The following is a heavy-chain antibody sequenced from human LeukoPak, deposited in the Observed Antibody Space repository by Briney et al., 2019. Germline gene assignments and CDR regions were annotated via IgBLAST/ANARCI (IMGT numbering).Heavy chain of an antibody. CDR3: ARPRRGVANPPFDY. CDR1: GYTFTGYY. J-gene: IGHJ4*02. V-gene: IGHV1-2*02. Sequence: EASVKVSCTASGYTFTGYYMHWVRQAPGQGLEWMGWINPNSGGTNYAQKFQGRVTMTRDTSISTAYMELSRLRSDDTAVYYCARPRRGVANPPFDYWGQGTLVTVSS. D-gene: IGHD2-8*01. CDR2: INPNSGGT.